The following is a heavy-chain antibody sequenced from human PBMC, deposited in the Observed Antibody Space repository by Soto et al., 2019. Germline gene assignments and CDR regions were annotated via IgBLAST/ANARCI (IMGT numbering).Heavy chain of an antibody. CDR3: ARVTKGVFGVVHHAGWFDP. CDR2: ISNNGAHT. CDR1: GFTFSNYE. V-gene: IGHV3-64*01. Sequence: GGSLRLSCAASGFTFSNYEMHWVRQAPGKGLEYVSGISNNGAHTDYAKSVKGRFTISRDNSENTLYLQMGSLRSEDTAVYYCARVTKGVFGVVHHAGWFDPWGQGTLVTVSS. D-gene: IGHD3-3*01. J-gene: IGHJ5*02.